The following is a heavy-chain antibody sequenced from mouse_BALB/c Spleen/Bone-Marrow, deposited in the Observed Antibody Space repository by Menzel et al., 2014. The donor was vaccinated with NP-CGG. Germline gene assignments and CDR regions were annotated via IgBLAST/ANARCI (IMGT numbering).Heavy chain of an antibody. D-gene: IGHD2-4*01. CDR2: INPYNGDT. J-gene: IGHJ2*02. Sequence: EVQLMESGPGLVKPGASVTISCKASGYSFTGYFMNWVKQSHGKSLEWMGRINPYNGDTFYNQKFKGKATLTVDKYSSAVLMELLSQTSEDSTVYYCGRRDDYDGDFDRWGQGTSLTVSS. V-gene: IGHV1-37*01. CDR1: GYSFTGYF. CDR3: GRRDDYDGDFDR.